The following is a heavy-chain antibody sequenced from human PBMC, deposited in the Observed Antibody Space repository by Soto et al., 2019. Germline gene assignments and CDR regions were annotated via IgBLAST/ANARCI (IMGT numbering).Heavy chain of an antibody. CDR2: MNPTSGNT. V-gene: IGHV1-8*01. J-gene: IGHJ4*02. CDR1: GYTFTSYD. CDR3: ARTTTMVRGVPPGY. D-gene: IGHD3-10*01. Sequence: ASVKVSCKASGYTFTSYDINWARQATGQGLEWMGWMNPTSGNTGYAQKFQGRVTMTRNTSISTDYMELSSLRSEDTAVYYCARTTTMVRGVPPGYWGQGTLVTVSS.